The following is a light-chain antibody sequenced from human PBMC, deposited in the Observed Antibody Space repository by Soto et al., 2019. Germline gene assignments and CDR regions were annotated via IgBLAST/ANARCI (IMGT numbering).Light chain of an antibody. V-gene: IGKV3-11*01. CDR2: DES. CDR3: QKRSNWPIT. CDR1: QSVSSY. Sequence: DIVLTQSPATLSLSPGDSATLSCRASQSVSSYLAWYQQKTGQAPRILIYDESNRATGIPARLSGSGSGTDLNLTISSLEPEDFAVYYCQKRSNWPITCGQGTRLEIK. J-gene: IGKJ5*01.